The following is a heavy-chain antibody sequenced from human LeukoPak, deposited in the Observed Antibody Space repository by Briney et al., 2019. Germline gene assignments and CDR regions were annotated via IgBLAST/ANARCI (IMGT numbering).Heavy chain of an antibody. D-gene: IGHD6-19*01. CDR3: AKDKRVAVTGMSYY. J-gene: IGHJ4*02. Sequence: SCKASGGTFSSYAISWVRQAPGKGLEWVSAISGSGGSTYYADSVKGRFTISRDNSKNTLYLQMNSLRAEDTAVYYCAKDKRVAVTGMSYYWGQGTLVTVSS. CDR1: GGTFSSYA. CDR2: ISGSGGST. V-gene: IGHV3-23*01.